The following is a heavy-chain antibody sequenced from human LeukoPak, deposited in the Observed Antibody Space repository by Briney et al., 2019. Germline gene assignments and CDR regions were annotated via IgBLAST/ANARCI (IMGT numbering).Heavy chain of an antibody. Sequence: ASVKVSCKASGYTFTSYDINWVRQATGQGLEWMGWMNPNSGNTGYAQKFQGGVTMTRNTSISTAYMELSSLRSEDTAVYYCASYYDSSGYLGYWGQGTLVTVSS. CDR3: ASYYDSSGYLGY. CDR1: GYTFTSYD. D-gene: IGHD3-22*01. J-gene: IGHJ4*02. V-gene: IGHV1-8*01. CDR2: MNPNSGNT.